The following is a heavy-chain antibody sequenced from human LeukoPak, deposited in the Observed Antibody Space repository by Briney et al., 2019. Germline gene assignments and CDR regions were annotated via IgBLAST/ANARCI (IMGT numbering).Heavy chain of an antibody. D-gene: IGHD1-1*01. V-gene: IGHV3-23*01. CDR3: TADNRDVPFDY. J-gene: IGHJ4*02. CDR1: GFTFSTDA. Sequence: PGGSLRLSCAASGFTFSTDAMTWVRQAPGKGLEWVSTVSVNGGDTFYPDSVKGRFIISRDNTKNTLYLQMNSLRAQDTAVYYCTADNRDVPFDYWGQGTLVTVSS. CDR2: VSVNGGDT.